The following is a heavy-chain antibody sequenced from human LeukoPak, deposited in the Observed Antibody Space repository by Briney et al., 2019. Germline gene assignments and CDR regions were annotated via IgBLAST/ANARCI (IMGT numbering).Heavy chain of an antibody. D-gene: IGHD3-9*01. CDR1: GGSICDFY. V-gene: IGHV4-59*08. Sequence: SETLSLTSTVYGGSICDFYWGWLRQPQGKGLEWIGHIYYSGSTNSNPSLKSRVTISVDTSKNQFSLKLSSVTAAATAVYFCARQTGYLAYWGQGTLVTVSS. J-gene: IGHJ4*02. CDR2: IYYSGST. CDR3: ARQTGYLAY.